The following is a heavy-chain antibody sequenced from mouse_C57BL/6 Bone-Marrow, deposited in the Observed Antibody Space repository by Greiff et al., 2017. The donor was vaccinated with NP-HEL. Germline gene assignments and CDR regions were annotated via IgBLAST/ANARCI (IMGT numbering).Heavy chain of an antibody. V-gene: IGHV1-81*01. CDR2: IYPRRGNT. CDR1: GYTFTSYG. D-gene: IGHD2-5*01. CDR3: ARSYSNYPGY. J-gene: IGHJ2*01. Sequence: QVQLQQSGAELARPGASVKLSCKASGYTFTSYGISWVKQRTGQGLEWIGEIYPRRGNTYYNEKFKGKATLTADKSSSTAYMELRSLTSEDSAVYFCARSYSNYPGYWGQGTTLTVSS.